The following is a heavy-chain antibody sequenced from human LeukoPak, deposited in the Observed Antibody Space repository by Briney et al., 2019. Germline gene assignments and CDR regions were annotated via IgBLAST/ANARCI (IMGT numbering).Heavy chain of an antibody. V-gene: IGHV3-74*01. J-gene: IGHJ4*02. CDR2: INSDGSST. CDR3: VRGYGRYYFDY. CDR1: GFTFSSFW. Sequence: GGSLRLSCAASGFTFSSFWMHWVRQAPGKGLVWVSRINSDGSSTNHADSAKGRFTISRDNAKNTLYLQMNSLRAEDTAVYYCVRGYGRYYFDYWGQGTLVTVSS. D-gene: IGHD1-26*01.